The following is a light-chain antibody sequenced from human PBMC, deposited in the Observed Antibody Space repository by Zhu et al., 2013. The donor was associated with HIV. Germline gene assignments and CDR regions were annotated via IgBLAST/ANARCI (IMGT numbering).Light chain of an antibody. V-gene: IGKV3-20*01. CDR1: QSISSSY. Sequence: EIVMSQSPATLAVSPGERATLSCRASQSISSSYLAWYQQKPGQAPRLLIFGASTRATGIPDRFSGSGSGTDFTLKISGVEAEDVGVYYCLQTLQTPKTFGQGTKLEI. CDR2: GAS. J-gene: IGKJ2*01. CDR3: LQTLQTPKT.